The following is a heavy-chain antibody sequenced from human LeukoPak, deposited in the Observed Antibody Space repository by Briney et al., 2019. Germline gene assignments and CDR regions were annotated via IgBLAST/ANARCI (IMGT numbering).Heavy chain of an antibody. J-gene: IGHJ3*02. D-gene: IGHD2-15*01. CDR1: GFTFSDYY. V-gene: IGHV3-11*01. CDR3: ARVGLVVAATHDAFDI. CDR2: ISSSGSTI. Sequence: GGSLRLSCAASGFTFSDYYMSWIRRAPGKGLEWVSYISSSGSTIYYADSVKGRFTISRDNAKNSLYLQMNSLRAEDTAVYYCARVGLVVAATHDAFDIWGQGTMVTVSS.